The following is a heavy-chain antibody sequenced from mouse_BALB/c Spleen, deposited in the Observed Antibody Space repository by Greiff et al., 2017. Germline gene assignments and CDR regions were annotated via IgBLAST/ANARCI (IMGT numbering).Heavy chain of an antibody. V-gene: IGHV1-74*01. Sequence: QVQLQQPGAELVRPGASVKLSCKASGYSFTSYWMNWVKQRPGQGLEWIGMLHPSDSETRLNQTFKDKATLTVDKSSSTAYMQRSSPTSEDSAVYYCARRGDDYDGLAYWGQGTLVTVSA. CDR1: GYSFTSYW. CDR2: LHPSDSET. CDR3: ARRGDDYDGLAY. J-gene: IGHJ3*01. D-gene: IGHD2-4*01.